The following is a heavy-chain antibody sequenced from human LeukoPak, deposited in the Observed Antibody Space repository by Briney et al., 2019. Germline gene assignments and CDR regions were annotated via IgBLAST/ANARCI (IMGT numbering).Heavy chain of an antibody. CDR2: INAGNGNT. V-gene: IGHV1-3*01. Sequence: ASVKVSCKASGYTFTSYAMHWVRQAPGQRLEWMGWINAGNGNTKYSQKFQGRVTITRDTSASTAYMELSSLRSEDTAVYYCARDRGSGDYYEQDAFGIWGQGTMVTVSS. D-gene: IGHD4-17*01. CDR1: GYTFTSYA. J-gene: IGHJ3*02. CDR3: ARDRGSGDYYEQDAFGI.